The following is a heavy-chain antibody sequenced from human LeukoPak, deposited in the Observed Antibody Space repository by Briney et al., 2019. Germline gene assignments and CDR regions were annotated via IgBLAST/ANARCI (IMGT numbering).Heavy chain of an antibody. CDR2: MNPNSGNT. V-gene: IGHV1-8*01. Sequence: ASVKVSCKASGYTFTSCDINWVRQATGQGLEWMGWMNPNSGNTGYGQSFQGRITMTRDISIGTAYMELSNLSSEDTAIYYCTRGSSGRRDNWGQGTLVTVSA. D-gene: IGHD6-19*01. CDR1: GYTFTSCD. CDR3: TRGSSGRRDN. J-gene: IGHJ4*02.